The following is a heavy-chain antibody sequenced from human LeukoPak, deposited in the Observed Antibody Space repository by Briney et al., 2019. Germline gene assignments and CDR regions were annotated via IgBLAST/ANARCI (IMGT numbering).Heavy chain of an antibody. J-gene: IGHJ4*02. CDR1: GGSISSYY. CDR2: IYYSGST. V-gene: IGHV4-59*08. CDR3: ASYCTNTNCYFDS. D-gene: IGHD2-8*01. Sequence: SETLSLTCTVSGGSISSYYWSWIRQPPGKGLEWIGYIYYSGSTNYNPSLKSRVTISADTSRNQFSLKLSSVTAADTAVYYCASYCTNTNCYFDSWGQGTLVTVSS.